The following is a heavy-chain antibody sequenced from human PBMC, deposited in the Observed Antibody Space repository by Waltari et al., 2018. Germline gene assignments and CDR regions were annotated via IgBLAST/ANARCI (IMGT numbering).Heavy chain of an antibody. CDR1: GYTFTGYY. Sequence: QVQLVQSGAEVKKPGASVKVSCKASGYTFTGYYMHWVRQAPGQGLEWMGRSNPNSGGTNYAQKFQGRGTMTRDTSISTAYMELSRLRSDDTAEYYCARDYGDSLGAFDIWGQGTMVTVSS. J-gene: IGHJ3*02. D-gene: IGHD4-17*01. V-gene: IGHV1-2*06. CDR3: ARDYGDSLGAFDI. CDR2: SNPNSGGT.